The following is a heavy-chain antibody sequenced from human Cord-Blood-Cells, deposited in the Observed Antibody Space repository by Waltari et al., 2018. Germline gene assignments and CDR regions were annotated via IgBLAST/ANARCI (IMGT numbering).Heavy chain of an antibody. J-gene: IGHJ3*02. CDR2: INHSGST. CDR3: ARVFTYYDFWSGYYHAFDI. CDR1: GGSFSGYY. D-gene: IGHD3-3*01. V-gene: IGHV4-34*01. Sequence: QVQLQQWGAGLLKPSETLSLTCAVYGGSFSGYYWSWIRPPPGQGLEWIGEINHSGSTNYNPSLKSRVTISVDTSKNQFSLKLSSVTAADTAVYYCARVFTYYDFWSGYYHAFDIWGQGTMVTVSS.